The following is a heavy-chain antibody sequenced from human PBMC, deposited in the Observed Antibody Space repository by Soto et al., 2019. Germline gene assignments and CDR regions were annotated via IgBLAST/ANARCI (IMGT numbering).Heavy chain of an antibody. J-gene: IGHJ4*02. D-gene: IGHD2-2*02. Sequence: PGESLKISCKGSGYSFTIYWIAWVRQMPGKGLEWMGIIYPDDSDTRYSPSFQGQVTISADKSISTAYLQWSSLKASDTAMYYCARGYCSSSSWYKGFDCRGQGPLVIVSS. V-gene: IGHV5-51*01. CDR2: IYPDDSDT. CDR3: ARGYCSSSSWYKGFDC. CDR1: GYSFTIYW.